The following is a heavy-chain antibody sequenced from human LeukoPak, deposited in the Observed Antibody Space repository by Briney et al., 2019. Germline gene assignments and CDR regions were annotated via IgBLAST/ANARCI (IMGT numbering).Heavy chain of an antibody. V-gene: IGHV3-23*01. Sequence: GGSLRLSCAASGFTFSSYAMSCVRQSRGEGVEWVSAISGSGGSTYYADSVKGQFTISLDNPKNTPYLQITSLSAEAKAVYYCAKNLTAYPYCRQGTLVTVSS. CDR3: AKNLTAYPY. D-gene: IGHD2-21*02. CDR2: ISGSGGST. CDR1: GFTFSSYA. J-gene: IGHJ4*02.